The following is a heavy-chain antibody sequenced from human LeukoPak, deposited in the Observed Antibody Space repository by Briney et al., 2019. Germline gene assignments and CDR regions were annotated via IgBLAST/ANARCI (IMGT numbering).Heavy chain of an antibody. V-gene: IGHV1-69*13. CDR1: GGTFNTYA. CDR3: ARVPGGYDSSGYPYYYYGLDV. CDR2: TIPIFGTT. Sequence: SVNVSCKASGGTFNTYAINWVRQAPGQGLEWMGGTIPIFGTTDYAQKFQGRVTITADESTGTAYMELSSLRSEDTAVYYCARVPGGYDSSGYPYYYYGLDVWGQGTTVTVSS. J-gene: IGHJ6*02. D-gene: IGHD3-22*01.